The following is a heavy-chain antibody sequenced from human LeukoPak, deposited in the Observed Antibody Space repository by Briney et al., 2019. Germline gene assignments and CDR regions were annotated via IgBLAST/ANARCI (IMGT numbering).Heavy chain of an antibody. J-gene: IGHJ5*01. CDR2: ITYDGSTR. V-gene: IGHV3-30*03. CDR3: ARVRRYSQYESSGYYADS. Sequence: GGSLRLSCVGSGFTFNSYGMHWVRQAPGKGLQWVAAITYDGSTRYHADSVKGRFTISRDNSKDTLYLQMNCLKIEDTATYYCARVRRYSQYESSGYYADSWGQGTLVTVSS. D-gene: IGHD3-22*01. CDR1: GFTFNSYG.